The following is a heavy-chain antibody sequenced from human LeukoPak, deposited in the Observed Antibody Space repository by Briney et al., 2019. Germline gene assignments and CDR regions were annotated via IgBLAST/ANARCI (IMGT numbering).Heavy chain of an antibody. CDR3: ARQGYCSGGSCYWSGWFDP. J-gene: IGHJ5*02. Sequence: GGSLRLSCVVSGFTFSDYYMSWIRQAPGKGLEWVSYISSSSTTTYYADSVKGRFTVSRDNAKNSLYLQMNSLRAEDTAVYYCARQGYCSGGSCYWSGWFDPWGQGTLVTVSS. CDR1: GFTFSDYY. V-gene: IGHV3-11*01. CDR2: ISSSSTTT. D-gene: IGHD2-15*01.